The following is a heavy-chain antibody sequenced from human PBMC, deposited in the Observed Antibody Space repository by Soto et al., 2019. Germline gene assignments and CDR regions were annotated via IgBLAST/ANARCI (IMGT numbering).Heavy chain of an antibody. CDR2: IFPRDSET. CDR1: GFTFTSSW. CDR3: ARGFGHSSSWYVPFDY. V-gene: IGHV5-51*01. D-gene: IGHD6-13*01. J-gene: IGHJ4*01. Sequence: GESLKISCRGSGFTFTSSWVAWVRQMPGKGLEWMGIIFPRDSETRYSPSFQGQVTISADKSATTAYLRWSSLKASDTAMYYCARGFGHSSSWYVPFDYWGHGTPVTVSS.